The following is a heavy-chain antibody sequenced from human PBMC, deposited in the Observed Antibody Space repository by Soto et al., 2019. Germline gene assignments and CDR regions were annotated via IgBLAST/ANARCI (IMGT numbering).Heavy chain of an antibody. CDR3: ARGKYYGSGSYPSYYYYGMDV. V-gene: IGHV5-51*01. CDR1: GYSFTSYW. CDR2: IYPGDSDT. D-gene: IGHD3-10*01. Sequence: GESLKISCKGSGYSFTSYWIGWVRQMPGKGLEWMGIIYPGDSDTRYSPSFQGQVTISADKSISTAYLQWSSLKASDTAMYHCARGKYYGSGSYPSYYYYGMDVWGQGTTVTVSS. J-gene: IGHJ6*02.